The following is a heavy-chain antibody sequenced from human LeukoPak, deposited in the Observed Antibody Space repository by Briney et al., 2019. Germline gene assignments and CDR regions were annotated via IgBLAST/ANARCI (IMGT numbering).Heavy chain of an antibody. CDR3: ARRYYYDSSGYYWFDP. CDR1: GYSFTSYW. J-gene: IGHJ5*02. CDR2: IYPGDSDT. Sequence: GESLQISCKGSGYSFTSYWIGWVRQMPGKGLEWMGIIYPGDSDTRYSPSFQGQVTISADKSISTAYLQWSSLKASDTAMYYCARRYYYDSSGYYWFDPWGQGTLVTVSS. D-gene: IGHD3-22*01. V-gene: IGHV5-51*01.